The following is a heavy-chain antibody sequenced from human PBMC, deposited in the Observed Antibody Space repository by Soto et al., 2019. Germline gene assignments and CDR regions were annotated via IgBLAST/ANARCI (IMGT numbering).Heavy chain of an antibody. CDR2: IYYSGST. V-gene: IGHV4-39*01. Sequence: SETLSLTCTVSGGSISSSDYYWGWIRQPPGKGLEWIGSIYYSGSTYYKSSLKSRVTISVDTSKNQFSLKLSSVTAADTAVYYCARISWYSSGWCLDYWGQGTLVTVSS. CDR1: GGSISSSDYY. J-gene: IGHJ4*02. D-gene: IGHD6-19*01. CDR3: ARISWYSSGWCLDY.